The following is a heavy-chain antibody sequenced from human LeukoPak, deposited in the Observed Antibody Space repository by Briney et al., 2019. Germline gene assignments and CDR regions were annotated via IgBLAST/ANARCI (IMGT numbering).Heavy chain of an antibody. V-gene: IGHV3-7*03. CDR3: ARQNGGAEYGDYGH. D-gene: IGHD4-17*01. J-gene: IGHJ4*02. CDR1: GFTFSSYW. CDR2: IKQDGSEK. Sequence: GGSLRLSCAASGFTFSSYWMSWVRQAPGKGLEWVANIKQDGSEKYYVDSVKGRFTISRDNAKNSLYLQMTSLRAEDTALYYCARQNGGAEYGDYGHWGQGILVTVSS.